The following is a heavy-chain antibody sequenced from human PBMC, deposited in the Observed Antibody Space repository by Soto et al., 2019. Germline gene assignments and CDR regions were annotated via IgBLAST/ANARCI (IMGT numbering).Heavy chain of an antibody. CDR3: VRGSYGDYDS. J-gene: IGHJ5*01. CDR2: LDPSSTYI. CDR1: GFTFSAYN. V-gene: IGHV3-21*02. Sequence: EVQLVESGGGLVKPGGSLRLSCAASGFTFSAYNMNWVRQAPGKGLEWVSSLDPSSTYIYYADSVKGRFTLSRDNAKNSLLLRLNSLRADDTALYYCVRGSYGDYDSWGQGTLVTVSS. D-gene: IGHD4-17*01.